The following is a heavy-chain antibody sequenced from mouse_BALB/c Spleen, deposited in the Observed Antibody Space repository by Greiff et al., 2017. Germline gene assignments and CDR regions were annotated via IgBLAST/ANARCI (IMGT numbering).Heavy chain of an antibody. V-gene: IGHV1-7*01. CDR1: GYTFTSYW. Sequence: VQRVESGAELAKPGASVKMSCKASGYTFTSYWMHWVKQRPGQGLEWIGYINPSTGYTEYNQKFKDKATLTADKSSSTAYMQLSSLTSEDSAVYYCAREGNFAYWGQGTLVTVSA. D-gene: IGHD2-1*01. CDR3: AREGNFAY. J-gene: IGHJ3*01. CDR2: INPSTGYT.